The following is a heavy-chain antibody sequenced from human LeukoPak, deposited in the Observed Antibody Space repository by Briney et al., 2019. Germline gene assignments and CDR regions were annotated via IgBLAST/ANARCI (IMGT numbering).Heavy chain of an antibody. D-gene: IGHD3-22*01. CDR1: GGSISSSSYY. CDR2: IYYSGST. CDR3: ARDKDYDSSGYYLGYFDY. Sequence: SETLSLTCTVSGGSISSSSYYWGWIRQPPGKGLEWIGSIYYSGSTYYNPSLKSRVTISVDTSKNQFSLKLSSVTAADTAVYYCARDKDYDSSGYYLGYFDYWGQGTLVTVSS. J-gene: IGHJ4*02. V-gene: IGHV4-39*07.